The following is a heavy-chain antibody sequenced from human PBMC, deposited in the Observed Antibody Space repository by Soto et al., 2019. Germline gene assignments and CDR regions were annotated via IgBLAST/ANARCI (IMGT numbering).Heavy chain of an antibody. D-gene: IGHD5-12*01. Sequence: EVQLVESGGGLVKPGGSLRLSCAVSGFTISHAWMNWVRQAPGKGLEWVGRFKSDASGGTPDHAAPIKDRFIISRDDSRNTMFLQMNSLRTEDTGIYYGMTDLGDDGYWGQGTLVTVSS. CDR2: FKSDASGGTP. CDR1: GFTISHAW. J-gene: IGHJ4*02. CDR3: MTDLGDDGY. V-gene: IGHV3-15*07.